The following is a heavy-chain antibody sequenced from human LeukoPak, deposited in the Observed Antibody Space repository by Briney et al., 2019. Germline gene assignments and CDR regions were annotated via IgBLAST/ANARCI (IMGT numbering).Heavy chain of an antibody. CDR1: GGSISTYY. D-gene: IGHD6-19*01. Sequence: SETLSLTCAVSGGSISTYYWSWIRQPPGKGLEWIGYIYYSGSTDYNPSLKSRVTISVDTSKNQFSLNVTSVTAADTAVYYCARWYSSGWPYFDYWGQGILDTVSS. CDR3: ARWYSSGWPYFDY. J-gene: IGHJ4*02. V-gene: IGHV4-59*08. CDR2: IYYSGST.